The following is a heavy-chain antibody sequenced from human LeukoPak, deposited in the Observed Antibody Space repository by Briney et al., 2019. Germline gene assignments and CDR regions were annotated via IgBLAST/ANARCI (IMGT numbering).Heavy chain of an antibody. V-gene: IGHV4-31*03. CDR1: GGSISIGGYY. Sequence: SETLSLTCTVSGGSISIGGYYWSWIRQHPGKGLEWIGYIYYSGSTYYNPSLKSRVTISVDTSKNQFSLKLSSVTAADTAVYYCARESVATIAGGTRHTQELDYWGQGTLVTVSS. CDR2: IYYSGST. J-gene: IGHJ4*02. CDR3: ARESVATIAGGTRHTQELDY. D-gene: IGHD5-12*01.